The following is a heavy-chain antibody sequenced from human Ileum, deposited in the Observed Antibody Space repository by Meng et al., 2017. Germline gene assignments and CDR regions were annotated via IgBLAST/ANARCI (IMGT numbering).Heavy chain of an antibody. CDR1: GDSVSCPTAA. CDR2: TYYRSKWYY. V-gene: IGHV6-1*01. Sequence: QHYATGMVKPSQTLFLPCFISGDSVSCPTAAWNLFRQSPSRGLEWLGRTYYRSKWYYEYAVSVKSRISVNPDTSKNQFSLQLNSVTPEDTAVYFCARENSGWFFWGQGALVTVSS. CDR3: ARENSGWFF. J-gene: IGHJ4*02. D-gene: IGHD6-19*01.